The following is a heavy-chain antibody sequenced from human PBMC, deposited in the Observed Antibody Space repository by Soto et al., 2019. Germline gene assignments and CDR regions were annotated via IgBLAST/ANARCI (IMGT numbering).Heavy chain of an antibody. Sequence: PGGSLRLSCAASGFTVSSYSMNWVRQAPGKGLEWVSVIYSGGSTYYADSVKGRFTISRDNSKNTLYLQMNSLRAEDTAVYYCARNYYDSGGGFDYWGQGTLVTVSS. J-gene: IGHJ4*02. CDR2: IYSGGST. CDR1: GFTVSSYS. CDR3: ARNYYDSGGGFDY. D-gene: IGHD3-22*01. V-gene: IGHV3-53*01.